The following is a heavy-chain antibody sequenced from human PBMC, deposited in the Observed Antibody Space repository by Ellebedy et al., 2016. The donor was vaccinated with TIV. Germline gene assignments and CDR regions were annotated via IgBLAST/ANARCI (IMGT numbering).Heavy chain of an antibody. CDR2: INPNSGGT. CDR1: GYTFTGYY. D-gene: IGHD3-22*01. Sequence: AASVKVSCKASGYTFTGYYMHWVRQAPGQGLEWMGWINPNSGGTNYAQKFQGRVTMTRDTSISTAYMELSRLRSDDTAVYYCATARHYYDSSGYYFQIGMDVWGQGTTVTVSS. J-gene: IGHJ6*02. V-gene: IGHV1-2*02. CDR3: ATARHYYDSSGYYFQIGMDV.